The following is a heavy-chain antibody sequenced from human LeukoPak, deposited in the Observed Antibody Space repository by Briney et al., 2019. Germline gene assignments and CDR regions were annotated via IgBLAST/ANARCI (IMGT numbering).Heavy chain of an antibody. D-gene: IGHD2-15*01. V-gene: IGHV1-18*01. CDR2: ISAYNGNT. J-gene: IGHJ5*02. Sequence: ASVKVSCKASGYTFTSYGISWVRQAPGQGLEWMGWISAYNGNTNYAQKFQGRVTMTRDTSTSTVYMELSSLRSEDTAVYYCARDLTRAATRRFDPWGQGTLVTVSS. CDR3: ARDLTRAATRRFDP. CDR1: GYTFTSYG.